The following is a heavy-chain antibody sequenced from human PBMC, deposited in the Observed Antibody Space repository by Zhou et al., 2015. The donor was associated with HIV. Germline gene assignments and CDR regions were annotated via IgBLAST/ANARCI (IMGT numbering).Heavy chain of an antibody. D-gene: IGHD3-10*01. V-gene: IGHV1-69*01. CDR2: IIPIFGTA. J-gene: IGHJ4*02. CDR1: GGTFSSYA. Sequence: QVQLVQSGAEVKKPGSSVKVSCKASGGTFSSYAISWVRQAPGQGLEWMGGIIPIFGTANYAQKFQGRVTITADESTSTAYMELSSLRSEDTAVYYCARGGSITMVRGVSGFDYWGQGTLVTVSS. CDR3: ARGGSITMVRGVSGFDY.